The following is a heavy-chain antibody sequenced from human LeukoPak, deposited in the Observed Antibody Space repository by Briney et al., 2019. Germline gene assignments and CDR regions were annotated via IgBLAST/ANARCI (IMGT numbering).Heavy chain of an antibody. J-gene: IGHJ4*02. D-gene: IGHD3-10*01. Sequence: PGASVKVSCKASGYTFTSYVLGWVRQAPGQGLEWMGWISAYNGDRQYAQNLQGRVTMTTDTSTSTAYMEVRSLRSDDTAVYYCGRDFSSVHRGEVSYYWGQGTLITVSS. CDR2: ISAYNGDR. CDR1: GYTFTSYV. V-gene: IGHV1-18*04. CDR3: GRDFSSVHRGEVSYY.